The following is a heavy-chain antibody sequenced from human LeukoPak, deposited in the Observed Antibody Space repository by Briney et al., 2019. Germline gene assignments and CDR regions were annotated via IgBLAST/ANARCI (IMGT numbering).Heavy chain of an antibody. CDR1: GGSISSYY. CDR2: IYYSGST. CDR3: ARQDVAAAGQSFAFDI. V-gene: IGHV4-59*08. J-gene: IGHJ3*02. Sequence: ETLSLTCTVSGGSISSYYWSWIRQPPGKGLEWIGYIYYSGSTNYNPSLKSRVTISVDTSKNQFSLKLSSVTAADTAVYYCARQDVAAAGQSFAFDIWGQGTMVTVSS. D-gene: IGHD6-13*01.